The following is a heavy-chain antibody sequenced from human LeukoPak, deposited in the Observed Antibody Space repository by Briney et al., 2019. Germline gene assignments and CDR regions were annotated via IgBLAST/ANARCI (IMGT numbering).Heavy chain of an antibody. J-gene: IGHJ3*02. CDR2: FEPEDGET. V-gene: IGHV1-24*01. D-gene: IGHD6-13*01. Sequence: ASVKVSCKVSGYTLTELSIYWVRQAPGKGLEWMGSFEPEDGETIYAQKFQGRVTTTEDTSTDTAYMELSSLRSEDTAVYYCARRGTRTRLRYSSSWIGAFDIWGQGTMVTVSS. CDR1: GYTLTELS. CDR3: ARRGTRTRLRYSSSWIGAFDI.